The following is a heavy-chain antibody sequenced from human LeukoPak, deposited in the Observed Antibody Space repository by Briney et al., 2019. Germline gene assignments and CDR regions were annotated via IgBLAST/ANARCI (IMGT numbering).Heavy chain of an antibody. D-gene: IGHD6-19*01. J-gene: IGHJ4*02. CDR2: IYYSGST. V-gene: IGHV4-59*01. CDR1: GGSISSYY. Sequence: SETLSLTCTVSGGSISSYYWSWIRQPPGKGLEWIGYIYYSGSTNYNPSLKSRVTISVDTSKNQFSLKLGSVTAADTAVYYCAREPVAGHHLDYWGQGTLVTVSS. CDR3: AREPVAGHHLDY.